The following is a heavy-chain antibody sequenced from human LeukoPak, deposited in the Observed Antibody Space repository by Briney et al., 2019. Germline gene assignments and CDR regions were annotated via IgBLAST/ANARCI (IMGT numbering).Heavy chain of an antibody. CDR3: AKDLGAFSTMVRGGNWFDP. CDR1: GFTFSSYG. Sequence: PGGSLRLSCAASGFTFSSYGMHWVRQAPGKGLEWVAFIRYDGSNKYYADSVKGRFTISRDNSKNTLYLQMNSLRAEDTAVYYCAKDLGAFSTMVRGGNWFDPWGQGTLVTVSS. D-gene: IGHD3-10*01. J-gene: IGHJ5*02. CDR2: IRYDGSNK. V-gene: IGHV3-30*02.